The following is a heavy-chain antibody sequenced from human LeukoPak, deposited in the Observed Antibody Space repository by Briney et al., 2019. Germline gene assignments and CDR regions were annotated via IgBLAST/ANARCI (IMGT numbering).Heavy chain of an antibody. D-gene: IGHD2-15*01. CDR3: AKAVKGYCSGGSCYSLDY. J-gene: IGHJ4*02. CDR2: ISWNSGSI. CDR1: GFTFDDYA. Sequence: PGRSLRLSCAASGFTFDDYAMHWVRQAPGKGLEWVSGISWNSGSIGYADSVKGRFTISRDNAKNSLYLQMNSLRAEDTALYYCAKAVKGYCSGGSCYSLDYWAREPWSPSPQ. V-gene: IGHV3-9*01.